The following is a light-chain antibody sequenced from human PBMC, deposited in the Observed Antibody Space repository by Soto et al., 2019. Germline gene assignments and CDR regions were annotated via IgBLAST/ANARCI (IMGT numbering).Light chain of an antibody. CDR2: DNN. CDR3: GTWDSTLGAGGV. J-gene: IGLJ1*01. CDR1: SSNIGNNY. Sequence: QSVLTQPPSVSAAPGQKVTISCSGSSSNIGNNYVSWYQQLPGTAPKLLIFDNNKRPSGIPDRFSGSKSGTSATLGITGLQRGDEADYYCGTWDSTLGAGGVFGTGTKLTVL. V-gene: IGLV1-51*01.